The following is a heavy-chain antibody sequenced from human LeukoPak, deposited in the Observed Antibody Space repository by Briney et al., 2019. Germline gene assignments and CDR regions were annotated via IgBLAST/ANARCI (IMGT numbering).Heavy chain of an antibody. D-gene: IGHD3-10*01. CDR1: GYTFTSYG. V-gene: IGHV1-69*04. Sequence: GASVKVSCKASGYTFTSYGISWVRQAPGQGLEWMGRIIPILGIANYAQKFQGRVTITADKSTSTAYMELSSLRSEDTAVYYCARVVQSGGNRAFDIWGQGTMVTVSS. CDR3: ARVVQSGGNRAFDI. J-gene: IGHJ3*02. CDR2: IIPILGIA.